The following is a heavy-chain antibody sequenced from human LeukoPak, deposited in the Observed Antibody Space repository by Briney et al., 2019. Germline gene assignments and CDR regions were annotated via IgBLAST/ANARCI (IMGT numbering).Heavy chain of an antibody. CDR2: IDASDSYT. J-gene: IGHJ5*02. Sequence: GESLRISCKGSGYSFTSYWISWVRQVPGKGLEWMGRIDASDSYTNYSPSFQGHVTISADKSISTAYLQWSSLKASDTAMYYCARLPKGNYCSSTSCYYGWFDPWGQGTLVTVSS. CDR1: GYSFTSYW. D-gene: IGHD2-2*01. CDR3: ARLPKGNYCSSTSCYYGWFDP. V-gene: IGHV5-10-1*01.